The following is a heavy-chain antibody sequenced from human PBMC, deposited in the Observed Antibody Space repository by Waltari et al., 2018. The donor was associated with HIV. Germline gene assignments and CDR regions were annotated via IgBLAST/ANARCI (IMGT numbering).Heavy chain of an antibody. V-gene: IGHV3-7*01. CDR2: IKQDGGEI. CDR3: ARRVGTGYFDY. D-gene: IGHD1-26*01. CDR1: GFTFSNYW. Sequence: EVQLVESGGDLVQPGGSLRLSCAASGFTFSNYWMTWVRQAPGKGLDWVASIKQDGGEICYVGAVKGRFTISRDNARNSLYLQMNSLRAEDTAVYYCARRVGTGYFDYWGQGILVTVSS. J-gene: IGHJ4*02.